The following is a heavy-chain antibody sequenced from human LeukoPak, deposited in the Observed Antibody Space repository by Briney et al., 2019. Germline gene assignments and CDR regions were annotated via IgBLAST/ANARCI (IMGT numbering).Heavy chain of an antibody. Sequence: SETLSLTCAVYGGSFSGYYWSWIRQPPGKGLEWIGEINHSGSTNYNPSLKSRVTISVDTSKNQFSLKLSSVTAADTAVYYCASGNQSDGELLLDYWGQGTLVTVSS. CDR3: ASGNQSDGELLLDY. D-gene: IGHD3-10*01. CDR1: GGSFSGYY. CDR2: INHSGST. J-gene: IGHJ4*02. V-gene: IGHV4-34*01.